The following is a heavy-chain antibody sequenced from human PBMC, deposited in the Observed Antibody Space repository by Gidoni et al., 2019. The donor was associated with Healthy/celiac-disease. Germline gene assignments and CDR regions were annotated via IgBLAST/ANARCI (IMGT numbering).Heavy chain of an antibody. CDR3: AKDGVKLVSLPINFDY. V-gene: IGHV3-30*18. CDR2: ISYDGSNK. J-gene: IGHJ4*02. D-gene: IGHD3-10*01. Sequence: QVQLVESGGGVVQPGRSLSLSCAAPGFTFSSYGMHWVRQAPGKGLAWVAVISYDGSNKYYADSVKGRFTISRDNSKNTLYLQMNSLRAEDTAVYYCAKDGVKLVSLPINFDYWGQGTLVTVSS. CDR1: GFTFSSYG.